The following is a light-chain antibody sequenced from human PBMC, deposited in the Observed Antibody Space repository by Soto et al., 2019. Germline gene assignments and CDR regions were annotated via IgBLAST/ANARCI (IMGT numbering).Light chain of an antibody. Sequence: QSVLTQPPSASGTPGQRVTISCSGSSSNIERNYVYWYQQLPGTAPKLLIFRDNQRPSGVPDRISGSKSGTSASLAISGLRSEDEADYYCAAWDDSLSGWVFGGGTKVTVL. CDR3: AAWDDSLSGWV. CDR1: SSNIERNY. V-gene: IGLV1-47*01. J-gene: IGLJ3*02. CDR2: RDN.